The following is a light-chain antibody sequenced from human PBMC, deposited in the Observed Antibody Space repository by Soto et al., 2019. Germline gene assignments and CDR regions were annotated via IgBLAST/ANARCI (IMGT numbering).Light chain of an antibody. V-gene: IGLV1-40*01. CDR1: SSNIGARYD. CDR2: ANS. J-gene: IGLJ1*01. Sequence: QPVLTQPPSVSGAPGQRVTISCTGSSSNIGARYDVHWYQQLPGTAPKLLIYANSNRPSGVPDRFSGSKSGTSASLAITGLQTEDEADYYCQSFDSSLRGYVFGTGTKLTVL. CDR3: QSFDSSLRGYV.